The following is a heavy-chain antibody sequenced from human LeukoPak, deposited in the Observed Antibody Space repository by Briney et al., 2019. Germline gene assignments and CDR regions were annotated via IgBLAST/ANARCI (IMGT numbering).Heavy chain of an antibody. CDR2: IYYSGST. J-gene: IGHJ5*02. CDR3: ARSPYYDFWSGYYWNWFDP. Sequence: SETLSLTCAVYGGSFSDYYWSWIRQPPGKGLEWIGYIYYSGSTNYNPSLKSRVTISVDTSKNQFSLKLSSVTAADTAVYYCARSPYYDFWSGYYWNWFDPWGQGTLVTVSS. D-gene: IGHD3-3*01. V-gene: IGHV4-59*01. CDR1: GGSFSDYY.